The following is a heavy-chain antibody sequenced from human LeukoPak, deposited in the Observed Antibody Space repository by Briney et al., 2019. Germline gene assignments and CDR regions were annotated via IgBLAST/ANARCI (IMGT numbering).Heavy chain of an antibody. Sequence: SQTLSLTCAISGDSVSSNTAAWNWIRQSPSRGLEWLGRTYFRSQWLDDYAVSVKGRIAINPDTSKNQFSLQMSSVTPDDTAVYFCAREVASSYAFDIWAQGTMVTVSS. CDR2: TYFRSQWLD. V-gene: IGHV6-1*01. CDR1: GDSVSSNTAA. J-gene: IGHJ3*02. CDR3: AREVASSYAFDI.